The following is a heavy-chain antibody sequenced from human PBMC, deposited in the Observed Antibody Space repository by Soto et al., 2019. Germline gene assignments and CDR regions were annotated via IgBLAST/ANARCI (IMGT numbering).Heavy chain of an antibody. Sequence: QVQLQQWGAGLLKPSETLSLTCAVYGGSFSGYYWSWIRQPPGKGLEWIGEINHSGSTNYNPSLKSRVTIPVDTSKNQFSLKLSSVTAADTAVYYCAGGRSRGAALDYWGQGTLVTVSS. V-gene: IGHV4-34*01. CDR2: INHSGST. CDR3: AGGRSRGAALDY. D-gene: IGHD6-6*01. CDR1: GGSFSGYY. J-gene: IGHJ4*02.